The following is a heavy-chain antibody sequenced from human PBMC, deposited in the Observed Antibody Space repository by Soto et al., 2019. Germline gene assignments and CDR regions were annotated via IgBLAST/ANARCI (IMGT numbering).Heavy chain of an antibody. J-gene: IGHJ5*02. CDR2: IYHSGST. D-gene: IGHD2-8*02. V-gene: IGHV4-4*02. Sequence: QVQLQESGPGLVKPSGTLSLTCAVSSGSISSSNWWSWVRQPPGKGLEWIGEIYHSGSTNYNPSLKSRVTISVDKSKNQFALKLSSVTAADTAVYYCARLAAGATQINWFDPWGQGTLVTVSS. CDR1: SGSISSSNW. CDR3: ARLAAGATQINWFDP.